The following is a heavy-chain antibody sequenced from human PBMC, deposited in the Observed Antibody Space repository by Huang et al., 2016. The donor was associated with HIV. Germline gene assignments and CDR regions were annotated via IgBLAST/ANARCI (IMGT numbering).Heavy chain of an antibody. CDR1: GYTFTNYD. CDR2: MNPKSGNV. V-gene: IGHV1-8*01. CDR3: ARGFGINYNHEAFDV. J-gene: IGHJ3*01. Sequence: QIQLAQSGAEVKKQGASVKVSCKASGYTFTNYDINWVRQASGQGLGWMGGMNPKSGNVGYTKKFQGRVAILRNSSINTSYLEVTSLTSEDTAVYYCARGFGINYNHEAFDVWGQGTMVTVSS. D-gene: IGHD3-10*01.